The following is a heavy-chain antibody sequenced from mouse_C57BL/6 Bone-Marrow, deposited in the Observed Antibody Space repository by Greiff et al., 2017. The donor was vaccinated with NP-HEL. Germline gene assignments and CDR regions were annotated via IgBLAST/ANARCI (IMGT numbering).Heavy chain of an antibody. CDR1: GYTFTSYW. CDR3: ANYSNYDY. Sequence: QVQLKQPGAELVKPGASVKLSCKASGYTFTSYWMPWVKQRPGQGLEWIGMIHPNSGSTNYNEKLKSKATLTVDKSSSTAYMQLSSLTSEDSAVYYCANYSNYDYWGQGTTLTVSS. J-gene: IGHJ2*01. D-gene: IGHD2-5*01. V-gene: IGHV1-64*01. CDR2: IHPNSGST.